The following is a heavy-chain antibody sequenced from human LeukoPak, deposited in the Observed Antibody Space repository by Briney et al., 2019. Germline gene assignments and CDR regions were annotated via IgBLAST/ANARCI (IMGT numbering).Heavy chain of an antibody. J-gene: IGHJ6*03. V-gene: IGHV3-48*01. D-gene: IGHD6-6*01. CDR1: GFTFSSYT. CDR3: ARLSMGRIAARTYYYYYMDV. Sequence: GGSLRLSCAASGFTFSSYTMNWVRQAPGKGLEWVSYISSSSSTIYYADSVKGRFTISRDNAKNSLYLQMNSLRAEDTAVYYCARLSMGRIAARTYYYYYMDVWGKGTTVTVS. CDR2: ISSSSSTI.